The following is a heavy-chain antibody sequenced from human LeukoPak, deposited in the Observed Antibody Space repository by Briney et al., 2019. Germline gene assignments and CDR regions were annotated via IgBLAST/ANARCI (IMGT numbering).Heavy chain of an antibody. CDR2: ISSSGSTI. V-gene: IGHV3-48*03. CDR1: GFTFSSYE. J-gene: IGHJ4*02. Sequence: GGSLRLSCAASGFTFSSYEMNWVRQAPGKGLEWVSYISSSGSTIYYADSVKGRFTISRDNAKNSLYLQMNSLKTEDTAVYYCTLVGYYGSGSYRLSYYFDYWGQGTLVTVSS. CDR3: TLVGYYGSGSYRLSYYFDY. D-gene: IGHD3-10*01.